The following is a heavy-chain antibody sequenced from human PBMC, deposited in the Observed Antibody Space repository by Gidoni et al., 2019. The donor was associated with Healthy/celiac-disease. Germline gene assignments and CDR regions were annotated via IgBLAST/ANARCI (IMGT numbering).Heavy chain of an antibody. J-gene: IGHJ4*02. CDR2: IYYSGST. Sequence: QVQLQESGPGLVKPSQTLSPPCPFSGGSISSGDYYWSWIRQPPGKGLEWIGYIYYSGSTYYNPSLKSRVTISVDTSKNQFSLKLSSVTAADTAVYYCASVDYGDYYFDYWGQGTLVTVSS. CDR1: GGSISSGDYY. D-gene: IGHD4-17*01. CDR3: ASVDYGDYYFDY. V-gene: IGHV4-30-4*01.